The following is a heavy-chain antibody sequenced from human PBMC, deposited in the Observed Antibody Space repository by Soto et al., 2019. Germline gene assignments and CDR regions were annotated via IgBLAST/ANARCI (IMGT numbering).Heavy chain of an antibody. CDR3: AKDQASGQGSFDS. CDR2: LNFRGDSA. CDR1: GFTFSTYA. V-gene: IGHV3-23*01. J-gene: IGHJ4*02. Sequence: GGSLRLSCAASGFTFSTYAMTWVRQAPGKGLEWVSSLNFRGDSASYADSVKGRFTISRDNSKNTLFLQMNSLRADDTAVYYCAKDQASGQGSFDSWGQGTLVTVSS.